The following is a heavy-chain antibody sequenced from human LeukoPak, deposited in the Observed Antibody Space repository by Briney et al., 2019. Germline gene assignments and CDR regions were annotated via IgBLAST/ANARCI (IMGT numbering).Heavy chain of an antibody. D-gene: IGHD4-17*01. CDR3: AREDMTTVTTRWAFDI. CDR1: GFTFRNFG. V-gene: IGHV3-30*03. J-gene: IGHJ3*02. CDR2: ISYDGSSK. Sequence: GRSLRLSCAASGFTFRNFGVHWVRRAPGKGLKGVAVISYDGSSKSYADSVKGRFTISRDNSKNTLYLQMNSLRAEDTAVYYCAREDMTTVTTRWAFDIWGQGSMVTVSS.